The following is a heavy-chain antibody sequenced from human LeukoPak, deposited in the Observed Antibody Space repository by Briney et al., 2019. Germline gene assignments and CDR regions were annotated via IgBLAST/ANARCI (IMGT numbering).Heavy chain of an antibody. Sequence: GGSLRLSCAASGFSFSTSWMTWVRQAPGKGLEWVASMNQGGSERYYLDPVKGRFTISRDNAKNSLYLQMNSLRVEDTAIYYCATYPRRGVFDIWGQGTMVTVPS. CDR1: GFSFSTSW. CDR3: ATYPRRGVFDI. D-gene: IGHD2-2*02. V-gene: IGHV3-7*01. J-gene: IGHJ3*02. CDR2: MNQGGSER.